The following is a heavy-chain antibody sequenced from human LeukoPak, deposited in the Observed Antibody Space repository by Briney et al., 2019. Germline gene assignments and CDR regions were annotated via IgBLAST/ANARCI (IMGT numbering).Heavy chain of an antibody. CDR3: ARGYSSGWPAKY. V-gene: IGHV1-2*02. CDR1: GYTFTGYY. J-gene: IGHJ4*02. D-gene: IGHD6-19*01. Sequence: ASVKVSCKASGYTFTGYYMHWVRQAPGQGLKWMGWINPNSGGTNYAQKFQGRVTMTRDTSISTAYMELSRLRSDDTAVYYCARGYSSGWPAKYWGQGTLVTVSS. CDR2: INPNSGGT.